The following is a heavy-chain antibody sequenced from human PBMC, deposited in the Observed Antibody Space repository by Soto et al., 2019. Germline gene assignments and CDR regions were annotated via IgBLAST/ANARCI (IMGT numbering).Heavy chain of an antibody. D-gene: IGHD6-19*01. Sequence: GGSLRLSCAASGFTFSSYLMSWVRQAPGKGLEWVAVIWYDGSNKYHADSVKGRFTISRDNSKNTLYVQMNSLRAEDTAVYYCARDREMGSGWYGGNYYYYYGMDVWGQGTTVTVSS. J-gene: IGHJ6*02. V-gene: IGHV3-33*08. CDR2: IWYDGSNK. CDR1: GFTFSSYL. CDR3: ARDREMGSGWYGGNYYYYYGMDV.